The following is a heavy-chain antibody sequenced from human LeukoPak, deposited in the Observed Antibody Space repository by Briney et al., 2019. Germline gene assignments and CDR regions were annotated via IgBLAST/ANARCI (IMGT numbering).Heavy chain of an antibody. D-gene: IGHD6-13*01. CDR1: GGSISSGSYY. CDR2: IHISGST. V-gene: IGHV4-61*02. Sequence: SETLSLTCTVSGGSISSGSYYWSWIQQPAGKGLEWLGRIHISGSTNFNPSLKSRVTISIDTSKNQFSLQLSSVTAADTAVYYCAKSAAGMRGFDFWGQGTLVTVSS. J-gene: IGHJ4*02. CDR3: AKSAAGMRGFDF.